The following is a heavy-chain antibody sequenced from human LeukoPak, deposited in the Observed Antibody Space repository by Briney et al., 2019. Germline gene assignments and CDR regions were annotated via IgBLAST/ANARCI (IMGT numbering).Heavy chain of an antibody. CDR2: ISSTGSAK. D-gene: IGHD5-18*01. Sequence: GGSLRLSCAASGFTFSTYNMNWVRQAPGKGLEWVSSISSTGSAKYYADSVRGRFTISRDNANHSLYLQMNSLRAEDTAVYYCAKERRGYSYGYIDYWGQGSLVSVSS. V-gene: IGHV3-21*01. J-gene: IGHJ4*02. CDR3: AKERRGYSYGYIDY. CDR1: GFTFSTYN.